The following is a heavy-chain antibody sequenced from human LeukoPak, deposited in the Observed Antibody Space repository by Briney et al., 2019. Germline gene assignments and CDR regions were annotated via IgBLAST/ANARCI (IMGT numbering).Heavy chain of an antibody. CDR3: ATPYSSTWFDY. CDR1: GFTFTSKSA. J-gene: IGHJ4*02. D-gene: IGHD6-13*01. V-gene: IGHV1-58*01. Sequence: GTSVKVSCKASGFTFTSKSAVQWVRQARGKRLEWIGWIVVDSDNTNYAQRFQERVTITRDMSTSTAYMELSSLRSEDTAVYYCATPYSSTWFDYWGQGTLVTVSS. CDR2: IVVDSDNT.